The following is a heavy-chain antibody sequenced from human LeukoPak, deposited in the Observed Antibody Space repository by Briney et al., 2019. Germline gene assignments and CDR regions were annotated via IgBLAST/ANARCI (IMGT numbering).Heavy chain of an antibody. Sequence: GGSLRLSCAASGFTFSSYSMNWVRQAPGKGLEWVSAISGSGGSTYYADSVKGRFTISRDNSKNTLYLQMNSLRAEDTAVYYCARPYYYDSSGYYFYWGQGTLVTVSS. D-gene: IGHD3-22*01. J-gene: IGHJ4*02. V-gene: IGHV3-23*01. CDR3: ARPYYYDSSGYYFY. CDR2: ISGSGGST. CDR1: GFTFSSYS.